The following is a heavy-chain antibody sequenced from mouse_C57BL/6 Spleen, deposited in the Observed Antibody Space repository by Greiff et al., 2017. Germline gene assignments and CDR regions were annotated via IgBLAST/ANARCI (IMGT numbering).Heavy chain of an antibody. CDR2: INYDGSST. CDR1: GFTFSDYY. J-gene: IGHJ4*01. Sequence: EVKLVESEGGLVQPGSSMKLSCTASGFTFSDYYMAWVRQVPEKGLEWVANINYDGSSTYYLDSLKSRFIISRDNAKNILYLQMSSLKSEDTATYYCARYLPGDAMDYWGQGTSVTVSS. D-gene: IGHD5-1*01. V-gene: IGHV5-16*01. CDR3: ARYLPGDAMDY.